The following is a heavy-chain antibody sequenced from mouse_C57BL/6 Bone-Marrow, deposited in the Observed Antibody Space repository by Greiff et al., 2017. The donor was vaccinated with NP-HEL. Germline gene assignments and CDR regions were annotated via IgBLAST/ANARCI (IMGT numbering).Heavy chain of an antibody. J-gene: IGHJ4*01. Sequence: QVQLKQSGAELAKPGASVKLSCKASGYTFTSYWMHWVKQRPGQGLEWIGYINPSSGYTKYNQKFKDKATLTADKSSSTAYMQLSSLTYEDSAVYYCASTYGVHYYAMDYWGQGTSVTVSS. V-gene: IGHV1-7*01. CDR3: ASTYGVHYYAMDY. CDR2: INPSSGYT. CDR1: GYTFTSYW. D-gene: IGHD1-1*02.